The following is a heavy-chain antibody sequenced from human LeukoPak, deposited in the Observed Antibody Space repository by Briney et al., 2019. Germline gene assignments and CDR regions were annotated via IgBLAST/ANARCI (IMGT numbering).Heavy chain of an antibody. D-gene: IGHD3-22*01. J-gene: IGHJ4*02. CDR2: ISASGAVP. CDR3: ARSLIVASEDY. Sequence: GGSLRLSCAASGFRFDSFYMGWIRQVPGKGLDYIALISASGAVPYYAESVEGRFTISRDNAKNSVSLQMNSLSADDTAIYYCARSLIVASEDYWGQGTQVSVSS. CDR1: GFRFDSFY. V-gene: IGHV3-11*04.